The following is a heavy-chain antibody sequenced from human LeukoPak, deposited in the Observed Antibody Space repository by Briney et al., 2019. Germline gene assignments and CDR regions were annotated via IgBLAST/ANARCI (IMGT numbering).Heavy chain of an antibody. J-gene: IGHJ4*02. CDR2: ISGSGGNT. D-gene: IGHD3-10*01. Sequence: GGSLRLSCAASGFTFSSYAMTWVRQAPGKGLEWVSSISGSGGNTYYADSVKGRFTISRDNSKNTLYLQMSSLRAEDTAVYYCAKMKGITMVRGTFDYWGQGTLVTVSS. CDR3: AKMKGITMVRGTFDY. CDR1: GFTFSSYA. V-gene: IGHV3-23*01.